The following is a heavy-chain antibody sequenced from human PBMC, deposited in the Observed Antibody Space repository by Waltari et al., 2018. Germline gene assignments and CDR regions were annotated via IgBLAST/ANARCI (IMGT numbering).Heavy chain of an antibody. Sequence: QVQLQQWGAGLLKPSETLSLTCAVYGGSFSGYYWSWIRQPPGKGLEWIGEINHSGSTNSNPSLKSRVTISVDTSKNQFSLKLSSVTAADTAVYYCARLSSSWYGYWGQGTLVTVSS. CDR2: INHSGST. D-gene: IGHD6-13*01. CDR3: ARLSSSWYGY. CDR1: GGSFSGYY. J-gene: IGHJ4*02. V-gene: IGHV4-34*01.